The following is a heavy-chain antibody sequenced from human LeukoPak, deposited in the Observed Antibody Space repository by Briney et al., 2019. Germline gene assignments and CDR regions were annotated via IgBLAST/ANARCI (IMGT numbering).Heavy chain of an antibody. CDR1: GFTFSSVG. Sequence: GGSLRLSCAASGFTFSSVGMHWVRQAPGKGLEWAAFIEYDGSNQYYANSVRGRFTFSRDNSKNTLYLQMDSLRAEDTAVYYCAKGFRYHFDYWGQGTLVTVSS. CDR2: IEYDGSNQ. CDR3: AKGFRYHFDY. D-gene: IGHD1-14*01. V-gene: IGHV3-30*02. J-gene: IGHJ4*02.